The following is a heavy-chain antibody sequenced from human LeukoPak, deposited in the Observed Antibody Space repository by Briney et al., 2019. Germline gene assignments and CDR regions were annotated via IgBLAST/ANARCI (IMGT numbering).Heavy chain of an antibody. D-gene: IGHD3-3*02. Sequence: ASVKVPCKVSGYTLTELSMHWVRQAPGKGLEWMGGFDPEDGEAIYAQKFQGRVTMTEDTSTDTAYMELSSLRSEDTAVYYCATGKLAPGNAFDIWGQGTMVTVSS. CDR2: FDPEDGEA. J-gene: IGHJ3*02. V-gene: IGHV1-24*01. CDR1: GYTLTELS. CDR3: ATGKLAPGNAFDI.